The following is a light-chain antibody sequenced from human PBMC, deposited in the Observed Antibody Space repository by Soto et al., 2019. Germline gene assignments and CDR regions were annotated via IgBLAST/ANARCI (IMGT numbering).Light chain of an antibody. CDR1: SSNIGSGYD. CDR2: GNT. Sequence: QPVLTQPPSVSGAPGQRVTISCTGGSSNIGSGYDVHWYQQLPGTAPKLLIYGNTNRPSGVPDRFSASTSATSASLAITGLQAEDEGDYYCQSYDNRLSGYVFGTGTKVTVL. CDR3: QSYDNRLSGYV. V-gene: IGLV1-40*01. J-gene: IGLJ1*01.